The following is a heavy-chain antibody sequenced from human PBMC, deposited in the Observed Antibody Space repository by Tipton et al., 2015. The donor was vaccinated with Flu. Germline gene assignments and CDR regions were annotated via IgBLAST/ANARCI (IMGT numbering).Heavy chain of an antibody. Sequence: LRLSCTVSGASITSGDNYWSWIRQPAGKGLEWIGRFYTSGGTKYNPSLKSRVSISVDTSKNQFSLRLNSVTAADTAVYYCARGLSSGWYSAGYFDYWGQGIRVSVSS. V-gene: IGHV4-61*02. CDR1: GASITSGDNY. CDR3: ARGLSSGWYSAGYFDY. J-gene: IGHJ4*02. D-gene: IGHD6-19*01. CDR2: FYTSGGT.